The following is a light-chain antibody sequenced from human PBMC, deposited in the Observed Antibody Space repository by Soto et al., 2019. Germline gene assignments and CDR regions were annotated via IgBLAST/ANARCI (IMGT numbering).Light chain of an antibody. Sequence: QSVLTQSSSASASLGSSVKLTCTLSSGHRSYIIAWHQQQPGKAPRYLMKLEGSGSYNKGSGVPGRFSGSSSGADRYLTISYLQSEAEADYFREISDSNTHVVFGGGPKLTAL. J-gene: IGLJ2*01. CDR2: LEGSGSY. V-gene: IGLV4-60*03. CDR3: EISDSNTHVV. CDR1: SGHRSYI.